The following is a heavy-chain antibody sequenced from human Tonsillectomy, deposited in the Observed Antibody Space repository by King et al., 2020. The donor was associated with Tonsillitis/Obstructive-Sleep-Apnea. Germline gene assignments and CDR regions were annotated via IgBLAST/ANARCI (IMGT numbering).Heavy chain of an antibody. V-gene: IGHV5-51*01. CDR3: ARVGPPDLTENATGDHYYYMDV. Sequence: QLVQSGAEVKKPGESLKISCLASGYTFTNYWIAWVRQMPGKGLECMGIMYAGDSDARYSPAFHGQIIFSADRSVNTAYLQWSSLKASDTAIYYCARVGPPDLTENATGDHYYYMDVWGKGTTVTVSS. CDR1: GYTFTNYW. D-gene: IGHD7-27*01. CDR2: MYAGDSDA. J-gene: IGHJ6*03.